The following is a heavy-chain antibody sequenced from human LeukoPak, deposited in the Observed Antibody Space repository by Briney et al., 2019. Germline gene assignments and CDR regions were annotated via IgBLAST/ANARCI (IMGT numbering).Heavy chain of an antibody. CDR2: INSDGSST. V-gene: IGHV3-74*01. J-gene: IGHJ3*02. D-gene: IGHD2-2*01. CDR3: ASDRSTKCCDGFDI. CDR1: GFPFRGHW. Sequence: GGPLRLLRAPSGFPFRGHWMHWLPHPPGKALVGVSRINSDGSSTPHADSVKGRFSISRDNAKNTLNMQMNSLRAEDTAVYYCASDRSTKCCDGFDIWGQGAMVTVSS.